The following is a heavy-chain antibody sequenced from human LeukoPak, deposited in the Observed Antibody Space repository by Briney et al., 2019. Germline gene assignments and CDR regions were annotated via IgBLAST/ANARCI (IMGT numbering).Heavy chain of an antibody. CDR2: IYFSCST. D-gene: IGHD3-10*01. CDR3: ARQIPNTMVRGVIFRPYFDY. J-gene: IGHJ4*02. CDR1: GWSISSSSSY. V-gene: IGHV4-39*01. Sequence: PLGTPALTFTVTGWSISSSSSYSGLIRHPPCNGPEWLGRIYFSCSTYYNPSLKSRVTISVDTSRNQFSLKLSSVTAADTAVYYCARQIPNTMVRGVIFRPYFDYWGQGTLVTVSS.